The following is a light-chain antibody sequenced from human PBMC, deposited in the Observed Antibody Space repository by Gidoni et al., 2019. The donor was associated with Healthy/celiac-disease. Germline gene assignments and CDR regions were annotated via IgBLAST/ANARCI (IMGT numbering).Light chain of an antibody. CDR3: SSYTSSSTSR. CDR1: SSDVGGYNY. Sequence: SALTKPASVSGYPGQSLTISCTGTSSDVGGYNYVSWYQQHPGKAPKLMIYDVSNRPSGVSNRFSGSKSGNTASLTISGLQAEDEADYYCSSYTSSSTSRFGGGTKLTVL. CDR2: DVS. V-gene: IGLV2-14*01. J-gene: IGLJ2*01.